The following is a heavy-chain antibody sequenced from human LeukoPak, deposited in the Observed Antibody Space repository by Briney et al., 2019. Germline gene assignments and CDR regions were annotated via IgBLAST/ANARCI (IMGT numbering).Heavy chain of an antibody. J-gene: IGHJ4*02. CDR2: ISGSGGST. CDR3: AKDPNSSGTGTLDY. Sequence: GGSLRLSCAASGFTFSSYAMSWVRQAPGKGLEWVSAISGSGGSTYYADSVKGRFTISRDNSKNTLYLQMNSLRAEDTAVYYCAKDPNSSGTGTLDYWGQGTLVTVSS. CDR1: GFTFSSYA. V-gene: IGHV3-23*01. D-gene: IGHD1-1*01.